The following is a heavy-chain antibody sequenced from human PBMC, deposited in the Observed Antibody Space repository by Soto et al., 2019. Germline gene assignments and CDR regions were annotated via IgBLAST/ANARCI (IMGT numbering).Heavy chain of an antibody. V-gene: IGHV3-49*03. D-gene: IGHD6-19*01. CDR1: GFTFGDYA. CDR2: IRSKAYGGTT. Sequence: PGGSLRLSCTASGFTFGDYAMSWFRQAPGKGLEWVGFIRSKAYGGTTEYAASVKGRFTISRDDSKSIAYLQMNSLKTEDTAVYYCTRGSSGWYYYYYGMDVWGQGTTVTSP. CDR3: TRGSSGWYYYYYGMDV. J-gene: IGHJ6*02.